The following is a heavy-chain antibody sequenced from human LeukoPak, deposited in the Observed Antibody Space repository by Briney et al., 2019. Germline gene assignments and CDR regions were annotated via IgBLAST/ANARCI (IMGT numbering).Heavy chain of an antibody. CDR3: ARGNLVRAVAGPNFDY. J-gene: IGHJ4*02. Sequence: SVKVSCKASGDTFSSYAISWVRQAPGQGLEWMGGIIPIFGTANYAQKFQGRVTITTDESTSTAYMELSSLRSEDTAVYYCARGNLVRAVAGPNFDYWGQGTMVTVSS. V-gene: IGHV1-69*05. CDR2: IIPIFGTA. CDR1: GDTFSSYA. D-gene: IGHD6-19*01.